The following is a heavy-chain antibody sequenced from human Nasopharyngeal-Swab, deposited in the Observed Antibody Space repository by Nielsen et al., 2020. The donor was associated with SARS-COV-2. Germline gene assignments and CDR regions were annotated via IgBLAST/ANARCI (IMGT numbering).Heavy chain of an antibody. CDR2: MNPNSGNT. V-gene: IGHV1-8*01. Sequence: ASVKVSCKASGYTFTSYDINWVRQATGQGLEWMGRMNPNSGNTGYAQKFQGRVTMTRNTSISTAYMELSSLRSEDTAVYYCARGPIVQLERYYYMDVWGKGTTVTVSS. CDR1: GYTFTSYD. CDR3: ARGPIVQLERYYYMDV. D-gene: IGHD1-1*01. J-gene: IGHJ6*03.